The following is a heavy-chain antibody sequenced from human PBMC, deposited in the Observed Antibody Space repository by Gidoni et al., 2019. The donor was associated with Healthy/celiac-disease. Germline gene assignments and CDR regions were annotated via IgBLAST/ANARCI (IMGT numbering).Heavy chain of an antibody. CDR3: TTDRLTTVTTYLGY. CDR2: IKSKTDGGTT. J-gene: IGHJ4*02. D-gene: IGHD4-4*01. V-gene: IGHV3-15*01. Sequence: KGLEWVGRIKSKTDGGTTDYAAPVKGRFTISRDDSKNTLYLQMNSLKTEDTAVYYCTTDRLTTVTTYLGYWGQGTLVTVSS.